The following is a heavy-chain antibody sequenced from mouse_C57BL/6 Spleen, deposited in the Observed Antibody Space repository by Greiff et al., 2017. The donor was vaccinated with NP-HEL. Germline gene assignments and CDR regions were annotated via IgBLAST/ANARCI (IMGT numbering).Heavy chain of an antibody. D-gene: IGHD2-2*01. CDR3: ARSRGYYGYGIDY. CDR1: GYTFTSYW. Sequence: VKLQQPGTELVKPGASVKLSCKASGYTFTSYWMHWVKRRPGQGLEWIGNINPSNGGTNYNEKFKSKATLTVDKSSSTAYMQLSSLTSEDSAVYYCARSRGYYGYGIDYWGQGTTLTVSS. J-gene: IGHJ2*01. V-gene: IGHV1-53*01. CDR2: INPSNGGT.